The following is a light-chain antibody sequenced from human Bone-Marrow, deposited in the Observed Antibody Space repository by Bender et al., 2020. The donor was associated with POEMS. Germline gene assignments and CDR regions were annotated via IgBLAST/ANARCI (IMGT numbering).Light chain of an antibody. Sequence: QSALTQPASVSGSPGQSITISCTGASSDVGAYNYISWYQQQPGKAPKLMIYDVSNRPSGVSNRFSGSKSGNTASLTVSGLQADDEADYYCYSYAGSNLHAFGTGTKVTVL. V-gene: IGLV2-14*03. J-gene: IGLJ1*01. CDR1: SSDVGAYNY. CDR3: YSYAGSNLHA. CDR2: DVS.